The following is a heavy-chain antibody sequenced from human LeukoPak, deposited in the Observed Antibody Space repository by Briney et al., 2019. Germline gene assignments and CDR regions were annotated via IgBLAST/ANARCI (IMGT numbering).Heavy chain of an antibody. CDR3: AKDQGELRFDP. CDR1: GFTLSSYG. V-gene: IGHV3-23*01. CDR2: INSSGGIA. J-gene: IGHJ5*02. D-gene: IGHD1-26*01. Sequence: GASLRLSCGTSGFTLSSYGMTWVRHAPGKGLEWVSSINSSGGIAYYADSVKGRFTISRDNSRNTLFLQMNSLRAEDTAIYYCAKDQGELRFDPWGQGTLVTVSS.